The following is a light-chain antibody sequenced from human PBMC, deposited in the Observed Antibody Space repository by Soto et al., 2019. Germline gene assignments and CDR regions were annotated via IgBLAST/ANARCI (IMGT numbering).Light chain of an antibody. CDR2: AAS. CDR1: QDISSY. CDR3: QHYYTYPPT. Sequence: AIRMTQSPSSVSVSTGDRVTITCRASQDISSYLAWYQQRPGKAPKFLIYAASTLGSGVPSRFSGSGSGTEFTLTISSLQSEDFATYYCQHYYTYPPTFGQGTKVDIK. J-gene: IGKJ1*01. V-gene: IGKV1-8*01.